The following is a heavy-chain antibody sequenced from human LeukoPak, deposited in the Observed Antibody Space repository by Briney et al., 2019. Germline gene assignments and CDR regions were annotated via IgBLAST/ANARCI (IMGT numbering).Heavy chain of an antibody. CDR3: AREDRGSYYVDY. CDR2: ISSSSTYI. V-gene: IGHV3-21*01. D-gene: IGHD1-26*01. J-gene: IGHJ4*02. CDR1: GFTFSSYG. Sequence: GRSLRLSCAASGFTFSSYGMHWVRQAPGKGLEWVSSISSSSTYIYYADSVKGRFTISRDNAQNSLYLQMNSLRAEDTAVYYCAREDRGSYYVDYWGQGTLVTVSS.